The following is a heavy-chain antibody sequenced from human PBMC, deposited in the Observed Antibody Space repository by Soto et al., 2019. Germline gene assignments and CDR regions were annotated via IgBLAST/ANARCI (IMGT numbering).Heavy chain of an antibody. CDR2: MNPNSGNT. CDR1: GYTFTSYD. Sequence: ASVKVSCKASGYTFTSYDINWVRQATGQGLEWMGWMNPNSGNTGYAQKFQGRVTMTRNTSISTAYMELSSLRSEDTAVYYCARGRYYDFWSGYWPTNYYYYYMDVWGKATTVTFSS. D-gene: IGHD3-3*01. V-gene: IGHV1-8*01. J-gene: IGHJ6*03. CDR3: ARGRYYDFWSGYWPTNYYYYYMDV.